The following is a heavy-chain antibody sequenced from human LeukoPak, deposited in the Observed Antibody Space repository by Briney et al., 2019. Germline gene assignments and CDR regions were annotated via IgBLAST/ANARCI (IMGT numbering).Heavy chain of an antibody. V-gene: IGHV4-39*01. D-gene: IGHD3-22*01. J-gene: IGHJ4*02. CDR3: ARAHREITMID. CDR1: GGSISSSSYD. CDR2: IYYSGST. Sequence: SETLSLTCTVSGGSISSSSYDWGWIRQPPGKGLEWIGSIYYSGSTYYNPSLKCRVTISVDTTKNQFCLKVSSVTAADTAVYYCARAHREITMIDWGKGTLVTVSS.